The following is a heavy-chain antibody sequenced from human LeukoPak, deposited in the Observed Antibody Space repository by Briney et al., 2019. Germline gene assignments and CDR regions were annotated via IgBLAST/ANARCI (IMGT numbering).Heavy chain of an antibody. Sequence: ASVKVSCKASGYTFTSYGISWVRQAPGQGLEWMGWISAYNGNTNYAQKLQGRVTMTTDTSTSTAYMELRSLRSDDTAVYYCARWGYCSGGSCPYPDYYCYYGMDVWGQGTTVTVSS. CDR3: ARWGYCSGGSCPYPDYYCYYGMDV. D-gene: IGHD2-15*01. CDR2: ISAYNGNT. CDR1: GYTFTSYG. J-gene: IGHJ6*02. V-gene: IGHV1-18*01.